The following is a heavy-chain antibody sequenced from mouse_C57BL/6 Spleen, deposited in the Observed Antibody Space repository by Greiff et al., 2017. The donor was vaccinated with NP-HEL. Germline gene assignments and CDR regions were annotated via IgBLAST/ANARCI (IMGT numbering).Heavy chain of an antibody. CDR2: IDPSDSYT. CDR1: GYTFTSYW. J-gene: IGHJ2*01. V-gene: IGHV1-69*01. CDR3: ARGRGICLEY. Sequence: VQLQQPGAELVMPGASVKLSCKASGYTFTSYWMHWVKQRPGQGLEWIGEIDPSDSYTNYNQKFKGKSTLTVDKSSSTAYMQLSSLTSEDSAVYYCARGRGICLEYWGQGTTLTVSS.